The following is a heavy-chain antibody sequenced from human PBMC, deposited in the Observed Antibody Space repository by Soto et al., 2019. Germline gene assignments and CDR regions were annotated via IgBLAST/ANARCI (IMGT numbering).Heavy chain of an antibody. Sequence: PGGSLRLSCAASGFTFDDYAMHWVRQAPGKGLEWVSGISWNSGSIGYADSVKGRFTISRDNAKNSLYLQMNSLRAEDTALYYCAKGPYDFWSGSISNWFDPWGQGTLVTVSS. CDR1: GFTFDDYA. J-gene: IGHJ5*02. CDR3: AKGPYDFWSGSISNWFDP. V-gene: IGHV3-9*01. D-gene: IGHD3-3*01. CDR2: ISWNSGSI.